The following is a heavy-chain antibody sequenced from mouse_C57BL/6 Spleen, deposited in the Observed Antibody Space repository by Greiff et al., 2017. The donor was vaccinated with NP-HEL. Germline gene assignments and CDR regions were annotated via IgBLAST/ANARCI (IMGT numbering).Heavy chain of an antibody. CDR1: GFTFSSYG. CDR3: ARGSSGYTWFAY. CDR2: ISSGGSYT. Sequence: EVMLVESGGDLVKPGGSLKLSCAASGFTFSSYGMSWVRQTPDKRLEWVATISSGGSYTYYPDSVKGRFTISRDNAKNTLYLQMSSLKSEDTAMYYCARGSSGYTWFAYWGQGTLVTVSA. V-gene: IGHV5-6*01. J-gene: IGHJ3*01. D-gene: IGHD3-2*02.